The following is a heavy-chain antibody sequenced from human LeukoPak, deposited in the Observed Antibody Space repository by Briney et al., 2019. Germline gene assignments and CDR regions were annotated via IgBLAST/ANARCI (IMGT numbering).Heavy chain of an antibody. D-gene: IGHD3-10*01. CDR2: IYWSSSGT. CDR1: GFNSEDHA. V-gene: IGHV3-9*02. Sequence: PGRSLRLSCVVSGFNSEDHAMHWVRQAPGKGLEWVSGIYWSSSGTGYADSVKGRFTVSRDSAKNSLYLQMNSLRPEDTALYYCVKDMNPGGADAWGQGTTVTVSS. J-gene: IGHJ6*02. CDR3: VKDMNPGGADA.